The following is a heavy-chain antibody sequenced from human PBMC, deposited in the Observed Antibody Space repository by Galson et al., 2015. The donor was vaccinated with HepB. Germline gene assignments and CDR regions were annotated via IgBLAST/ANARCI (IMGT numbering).Heavy chain of an antibody. CDR1: GFTFSNAW. D-gene: IGHD2-2*01. Sequence: SLRLSCAASGFTFSNAWMSWVRQAPGKGLEWVGRIKSKTDGGTTDYAAPVKGRFTISRDDSKNTLYLQMNSLKTEDTAVYYCTTVLDIVVVPAASTDMDVWGKGTTVTVSS. V-gene: IGHV3-15*01. J-gene: IGHJ6*03. CDR3: TTVLDIVVVPAASTDMDV. CDR2: IKSKTDGGTT.